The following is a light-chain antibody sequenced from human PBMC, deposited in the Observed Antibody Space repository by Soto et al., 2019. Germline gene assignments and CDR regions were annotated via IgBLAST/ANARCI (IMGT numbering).Light chain of an antibody. V-gene: IGKV1-12*01. CDR3: QQDHSCPRT. Sequence: DIQMTQSPSSVSASVGDRVTITCRASQSISSWLAWYQQKPGKAPKLLIYDTSPLQSGVSSRFSGSGSWTDFTLTISTLQTDDAVSDYCQQDHSCPRTFGQGTKVEIK. CDR1: QSISSW. J-gene: IGKJ1*01. CDR2: DTS.